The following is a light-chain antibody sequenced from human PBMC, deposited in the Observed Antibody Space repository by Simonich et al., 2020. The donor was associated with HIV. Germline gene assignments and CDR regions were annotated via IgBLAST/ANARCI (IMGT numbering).Light chain of an antibody. CDR1: NIGSKS. CDR3: QVWDSSSDHFV. V-gene: IGLV3-21*03. J-gene: IGLJ1*01. CDR2: DDS. Sequence: YLLTQPPSVSVAPGKSARITCAGNNIGSKSVYWDQQKQGQAPVLVVYDDSDRPEGIPGRFSGSNSGNTATLTISRVAAGDEADYYCQVWDSSSDHFVFGTGTKVTVL.